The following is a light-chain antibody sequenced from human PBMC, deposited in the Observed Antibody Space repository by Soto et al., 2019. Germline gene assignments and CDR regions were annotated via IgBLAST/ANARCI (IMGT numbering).Light chain of an antibody. J-gene: IGKJ5*01. CDR2: GAS. CDR1: QSISRY. V-gene: IGKV1-39*01. Sequence: DIQLTQSPPSLVGSVGAGGTITCRASQSISRYLNWYQQKPGKAPNLLIYGASSVHRGVPSRFSGSGSGTDFPLTISNLQPEDFATYYCQQSFSTPNTFGQGTR. CDR3: QQSFSTPNT.